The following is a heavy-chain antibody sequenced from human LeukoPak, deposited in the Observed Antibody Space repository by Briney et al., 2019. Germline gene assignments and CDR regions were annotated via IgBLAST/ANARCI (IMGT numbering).Heavy chain of an antibody. D-gene: IGHD2-21*02. CDR2: INPRGGST. J-gene: IGHJ6*03. V-gene: IGHV1-46*01. CDR1: GYTFTSHF. CDR3: ARINCGGDCRGYYYKYYMDV. Sequence: GASVKVSCKASGYTFTSHFMHWVRQAPGQGLEWMGIINPRGGSTSYTQKFQGRVTMTRDTSTSTVYMELSSLRSEDTAVYYCARINCGGDCRGYYYKYYMDVWGKGTTVTISS.